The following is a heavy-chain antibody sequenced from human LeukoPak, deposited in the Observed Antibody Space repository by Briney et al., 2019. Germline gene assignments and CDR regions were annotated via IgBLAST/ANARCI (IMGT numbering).Heavy chain of an antibody. V-gene: IGHV1-18*01. CDR3: ARDRDRSTNQWELPQDAFDI. CDR2: ISAYNGNT. Sequence: ASVKVSCKASGYTLTSYGISWVRQAPGQGLEWMGWISAYNGNTNYAQKLQGRVTVTTDTSTSTAYMELRSLRSDDTAVYYCARDRDRSTNQWELPQDAFDIWGQGTMVTVSS. D-gene: IGHD1-26*01. CDR1: GYTLTSYG. J-gene: IGHJ3*02.